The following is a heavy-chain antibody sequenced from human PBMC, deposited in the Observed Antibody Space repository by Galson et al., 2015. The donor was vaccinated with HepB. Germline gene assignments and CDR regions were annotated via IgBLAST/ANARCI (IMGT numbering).Heavy chain of an antibody. V-gene: IGHV3-21*01. CDR3: VKESLMAMVTFDL. CDR2: MTSSGHI. Sequence: SLRLSCATSGFTFHRYSMSWVRQAPGKGLEWVSSMTSSGHIDSVDSVKGRFIISRDNDKTSLYLQMNSLRLDDTAVYHCVKESLMAMVTFDLWGRGPLGTGSS. CDR1: GFTFHRYS. D-gene: IGHD4/OR15-4a*01. J-gene: IGHJ4*02.